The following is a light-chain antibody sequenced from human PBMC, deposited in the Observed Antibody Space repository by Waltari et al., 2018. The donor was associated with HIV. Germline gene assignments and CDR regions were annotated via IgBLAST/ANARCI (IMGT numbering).Light chain of an antibody. J-gene: IGLJ3*02. Sequence: QSVLTPPPSVSETPGPKVTISCSASTSNIGNNYVYWYQQFPETAPKHLIYDNDKRPSGIPDRVSGSKSGTSATLGITGLQTGDEADYYCGTWDRSLSAMVFGGGTKLTVL. CDR2: DND. CDR1: TSNIGNNY. V-gene: IGLV1-51*01. CDR3: GTWDRSLSAMV.